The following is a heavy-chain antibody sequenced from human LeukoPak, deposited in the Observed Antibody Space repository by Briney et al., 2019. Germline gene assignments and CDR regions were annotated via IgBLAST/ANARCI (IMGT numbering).Heavy chain of an antibody. CDR3: ARGGVAARPPLDWLDP. CDR1: GGSFSGYY. CDR2: INHSGST. J-gene: IGHJ5*02. V-gene: IGHV4-34*01. Sequence: PSETLSLTCAVYGGSFSGYYWSWIRQPPGKGLEWIGEINHSGSTNYNPSLKSRVTISVDTSKNQFSLKLSSVTAADTAVYYCARGGVAARPPLDWLDPWGQGTLVTVSS. D-gene: IGHD6-6*01.